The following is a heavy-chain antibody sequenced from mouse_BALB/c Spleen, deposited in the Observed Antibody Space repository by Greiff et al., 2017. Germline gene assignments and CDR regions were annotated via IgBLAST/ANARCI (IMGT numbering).Heavy chain of an antibody. CDR3: ARTYCGNPRAFAY. V-gene: IGHV3-8*02. Sequence: VQLMESGPSLVKPSQTLSLTCSATGYSITSGYLNWIRKFPGNKLEYMGYISYSGSTSYNPSLKSRISITRDTSKNQYYLQLNSVTTEDTATDYCARTYCGNPRAFAYWGQGTLVTVSA. CDR1: GYSITSGY. J-gene: IGHJ3*01. D-gene: IGHD2-10*01. CDR2: ISYSGST.